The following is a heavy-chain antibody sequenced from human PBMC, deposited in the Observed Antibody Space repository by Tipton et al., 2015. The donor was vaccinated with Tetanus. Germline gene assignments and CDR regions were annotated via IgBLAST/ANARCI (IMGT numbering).Heavy chain of an antibody. CDR3: ARANYDFPKKGPFAS. J-gene: IGHJ4*02. V-gene: IGHV4-61*08. D-gene: IGHD3-3*01. CDR1: GGSVRSGDYQ. CDR2: IPNRGRT. Sequence: TLSLTCSVSGGSVRSGDYQWNWNRQPPGKGLEWLAYIPNRGRTNSNYSLKSRITISQDTSNNQFSLKLTSVTAADTAVYYRARANYDFPKKGPFASGGQGTLVIVSS.